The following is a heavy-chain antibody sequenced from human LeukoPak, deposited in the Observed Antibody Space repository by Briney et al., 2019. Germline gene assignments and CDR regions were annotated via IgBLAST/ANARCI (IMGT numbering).Heavy chain of an antibody. CDR3: ARSRNYYYYYMDV. CDR1: GFTVSSNY. J-gene: IGHJ6*03. Sequence: GGSLRLSCAASGFTVSSNYMSWVRQAPGKELEWVSVIYSGGSTYYADSVKGRFTISRDNSKNTLYLQMNSLRAEDTAVYYCARSRNYYYYYMDVWGKGTTVTVSS. V-gene: IGHV3-53*01. CDR2: IYSGGST.